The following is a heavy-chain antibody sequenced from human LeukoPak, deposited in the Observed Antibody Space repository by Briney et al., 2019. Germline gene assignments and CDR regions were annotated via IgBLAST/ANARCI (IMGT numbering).Heavy chain of an antibody. J-gene: IGHJ4*02. CDR3: ARAGLSATDIDY. D-gene: IGHD4-17*01. V-gene: IGHV4-59*01. Sequence: PSETLSLTCTVSGGAINSDYWSWIRQSPGKGLEWIAYVYYDGRANFNPSFQSRVTMSVDTSKTQFSLNLSSMTAADTAVYYCARAGLSATDIDYWGQGTLVTVSS. CDR1: GGAINSDY. CDR2: VYYDGRA.